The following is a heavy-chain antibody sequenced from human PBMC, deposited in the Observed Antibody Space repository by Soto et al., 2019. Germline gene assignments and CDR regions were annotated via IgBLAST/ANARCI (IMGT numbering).Heavy chain of an antibody. D-gene: IGHD1-26*01. CDR3: ARGGGSGSPGTFDF. CDR2: IWFDGGKK. V-gene: IGHV3-33*01. J-gene: IGHJ3*01. CDR1: GFTFSSYG. Sequence: QAQLVESGGGVAQPGRSLRLSCAASGFTFSSYGMHWVRQTPGKGLEWVSVIWFDGGKKYYADSVKGRFTISRDNSKNTLSLQMNSLRAEDTAIYYCARGGGSGSPGTFDFGGEGTMVTVSS.